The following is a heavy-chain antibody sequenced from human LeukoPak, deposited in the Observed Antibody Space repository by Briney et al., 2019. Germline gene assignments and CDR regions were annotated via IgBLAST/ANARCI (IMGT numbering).Heavy chain of an antibody. D-gene: IGHD3-10*01. CDR1: GGTFSSYA. CDR2: IIPIFGTA. V-gene: IGHV1-69*13. J-gene: IGHJ4*02. Sequence: ASVKVSCKASGGTFSSYAISWVRQAPGQGLEWMGGIIPIFGTANYAQKFQGRVTITADESTSTAYMELSSLRSEDTAVYYCARDGSGSYYNYFDYWGQGTLVTVSS. CDR3: ARDGSGSYYNYFDY.